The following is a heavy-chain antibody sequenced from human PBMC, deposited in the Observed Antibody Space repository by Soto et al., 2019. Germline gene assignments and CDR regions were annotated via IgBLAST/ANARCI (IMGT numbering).Heavy chain of an antibody. CDR1: GNTFTSYD. V-gene: IGHV1-8*01. CDR2: MNPNSGNT. J-gene: IGHJ3*02. CDR3: ARSPPQNYAFDI. Sequence: ASVKVSCKASGNTFTSYDINWVRQATGQGLEYLGWMNPNSGNTAYVQKFQGRVTMTWDTSITTAYMELSSLRSEDTAVYYCARSPPQNYAFDIWGQGTMVTVSS.